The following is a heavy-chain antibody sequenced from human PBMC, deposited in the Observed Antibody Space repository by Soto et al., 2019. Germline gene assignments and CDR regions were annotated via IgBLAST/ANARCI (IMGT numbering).Heavy chain of an antibody. CDR2: IKSKTDGGTT. D-gene: IGHD1-26*01. CDR3: TTSHYSGSYYYMDDYYGMDV. CDR1: GFTFSNAW. V-gene: IGHV3-15*07. Sequence: GGSLRLSCAASGFTFSNAWMNWVRQAPGKGLEWVGRIKSKTDGGTTDYAAPVKGRFTISRDDSKNTLYLQMNSLKTVDTAVYYCTTSHYSGSYYYMDDYYGMDVWGQGTTVTVSS. J-gene: IGHJ6*02.